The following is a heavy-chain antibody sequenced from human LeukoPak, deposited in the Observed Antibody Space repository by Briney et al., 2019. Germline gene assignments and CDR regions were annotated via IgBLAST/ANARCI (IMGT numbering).Heavy chain of an antibody. CDR3: ARDPSTFYFDY. D-gene: IGHD3-16*01. Sequence: SETLSLTCTVSGGSISSDYWSWIRQSPGKGLEWIGYIYYSGSTYYNPSLKSRVTISVDTSKSQSSLKLSSVTAADTAIYYCARDPSTFYFDYWGQGALVTVSS. J-gene: IGHJ4*02. V-gene: IGHV4-59*01. CDR1: GGSISSDY. CDR2: IYYSGST.